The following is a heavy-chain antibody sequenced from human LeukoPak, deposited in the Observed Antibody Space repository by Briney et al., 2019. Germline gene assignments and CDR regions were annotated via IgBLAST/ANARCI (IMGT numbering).Heavy chain of an antibody. CDR3: AKDNSYGNFDY. D-gene: IGHD5-18*01. Sequence: GGSLRLSCAVSGLTLTNHGVSWVRQAPGKGLEWVSALSGSGGSTYYADSVKGRFTISRDNSKNTLYLQMNSLRADDTAVYYCAKDNSYGNFDYWGQGTLVTVSS. CDR1: GLTLTNHG. V-gene: IGHV3-23*01. J-gene: IGHJ4*02. CDR2: LSGSGGST.